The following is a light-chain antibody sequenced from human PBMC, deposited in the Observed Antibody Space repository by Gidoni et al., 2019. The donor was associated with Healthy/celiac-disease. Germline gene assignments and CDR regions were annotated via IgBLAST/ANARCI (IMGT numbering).Light chain of an antibody. CDR1: QSISSY. Sequence: DIQMTQSPSSLSASVGDRVTIPCRASQSISSYLNWYQQKPGKAPKLLIYAASSLQSWVPSTFSGRLSGPDFTLTISSPQPEDFATSYCQQRYSTPRTFGQGTKVEIK. CDR2: AAS. V-gene: IGKV1-39*01. J-gene: IGKJ1*01. CDR3: QQRYSTPRT.